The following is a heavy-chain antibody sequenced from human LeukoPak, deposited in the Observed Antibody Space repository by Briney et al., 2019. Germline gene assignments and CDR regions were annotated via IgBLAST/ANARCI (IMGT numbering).Heavy chain of an antibody. CDR1: GFTFSSNA. Sequence: PGRSLRLSCTAPGFTFSSNAMSWVRQAPGKGLEWVSAMSGSGDSTYYADSVKGRFTISRDNSKNTLYLQMNSLRAEDTAVYYCAKPRPNYYDSSGFYSYFDYWGQGTLVTVSS. CDR3: AKPRPNYYDSSGFYSYFDY. D-gene: IGHD3-22*01. V-gene: IGHV3-23*01. J-gene: IGHJ4*02. CDR2: MSGSGDST.